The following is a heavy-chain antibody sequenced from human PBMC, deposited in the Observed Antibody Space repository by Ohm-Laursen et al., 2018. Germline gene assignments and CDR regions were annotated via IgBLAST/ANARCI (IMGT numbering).Heavy chain of an antibody. V-gene: IGHV1-69*06. CDR2: IIPIFGTA. CDR1: GGTFSSYA. D-gene: IGHD3-22*01. CDR3: ARLPDYDSSGYYAPARGVSDY. Sequence: GSSVKVSCKASGGTFSSYAISWVRQAPGQGLEWMGGIIPIFGTANYAQKFQGRVTITADKSTSTAYMELSSLRSEDTAVYYCARLPDYDSSGYYAPARGVSDYWGQGTLVTVSS. J-gene: IGHJ4*02.